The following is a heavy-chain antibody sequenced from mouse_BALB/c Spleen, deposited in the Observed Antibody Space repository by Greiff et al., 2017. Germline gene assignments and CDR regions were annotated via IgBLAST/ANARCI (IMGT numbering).Heavy chain of an antibody. CDR2: ISSGGSYT. CDR3: ARGYYGSSSYFDY. J-gene: IGHJ2*01. CDR1: GFTFSSYG. V-gene: IGHV5-6*01. D-gene: IGHD1-1*01. Sequence: EVKLVESGGDLVKPGGSLKLSCAASGFTFSSYGMSWVRQTPDKRLEWVATISSGGSYTYYPDSVKGRFTISRDNAKNTLYLQMSSLKSEDTAMYYCARGYYGSSSYFDYWGQGTTLTVSS.